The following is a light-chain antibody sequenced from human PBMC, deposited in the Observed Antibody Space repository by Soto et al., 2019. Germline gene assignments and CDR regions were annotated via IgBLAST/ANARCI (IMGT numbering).Light chain of an antibody. Sequence: QPVLTQPPSASGSPGQSVTISCTGTSSDVGFDNYVSWYQQHPGKAPKLMIYEVNKRPSGVPYRFSGSKSGNTASLTVSGLQAEDEAEYHCSSYAGRNTFVFGTGTKLTVL. CDR1: SSDVGFDNY. CDR2: EVN. V-gene: IGLV2-8*01. CDR3: SSYAGRNTFV. J-gene: IGLJ1*01.